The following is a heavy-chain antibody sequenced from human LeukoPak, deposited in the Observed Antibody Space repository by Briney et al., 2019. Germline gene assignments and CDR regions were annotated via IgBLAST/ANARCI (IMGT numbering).Heavy chain of an antibody. J-gene: IGHJ6*04. CDR3: ARYHGSGTYTAGDVMDV. CDR2: IYPGDSDT. V-gene: IGHV5-51*01. D-gene: IGHD3-10*01. CDR1: GYTFDNYW. Sequence: KPGESLKISCKGSGYTFDNYWIAWVRQMPGKGPEWMGIIYPGDSDTRYSPSFQGQVTISADKSISTAYLQWTSLKASDTAIYYCARYHGSGTYTAGDVMDVWGKGTTVTVS.